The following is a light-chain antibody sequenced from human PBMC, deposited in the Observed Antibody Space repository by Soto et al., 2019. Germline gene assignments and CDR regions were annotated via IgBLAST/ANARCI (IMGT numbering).Light chain of an antibody. J-gene: IGLJ3*02. CDR2: EVT. V-gene: IGLV2-14*03. CDR3: ASYTPTSTVL. CDR1: SNDVGGYNY. Sequence: QSALTQPASVSGSPGQSLTISCTGTSNDVGGYNYVSWYQQHPGKAPKLIVYEVTKRPSGISNRFSGSKSGNTASLTISGLQAEDEADYYCASYTPTSTVLFGGGTKVTVL.